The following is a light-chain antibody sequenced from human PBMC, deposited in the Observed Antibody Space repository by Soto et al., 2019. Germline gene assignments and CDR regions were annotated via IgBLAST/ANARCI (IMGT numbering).Light chain of an antibody. CDR3: QQYGSSPT. CDR2: DAS. CDR1: QSVRSER. J-gene: IGKJ4*01. V-gene: IGKV3-20*01. Sequence: EIVLTQSPDTLSLSPGERATLSCRASQSVRSERLAWYQQKRGQAPTLLIFDASSRASGTPDRFSGSGSGTDFTLTISRLEPADSAVYYCQQYGSSPTFGGGTKVDIK.